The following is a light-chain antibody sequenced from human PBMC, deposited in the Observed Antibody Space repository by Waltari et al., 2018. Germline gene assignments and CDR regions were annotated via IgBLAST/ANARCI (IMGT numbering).Light chain of an antibody. CDR2: DVT. Sequence: QSALTQPRSVSGSPGQSVTISCTGTSSDVGSYNYVSWFLQQPGKATKLMLYDVTKWPSGVPYRFSGSKSGITSSLTISGLQADYEADYYCCSYAGSYTLGVFGGGTKLTVL. CDR3: CSYAGSYTLGV. J-gene: IGLJ3*02. V-gene: IGLV2-11*01. CDR1: SSDVGSYNY.